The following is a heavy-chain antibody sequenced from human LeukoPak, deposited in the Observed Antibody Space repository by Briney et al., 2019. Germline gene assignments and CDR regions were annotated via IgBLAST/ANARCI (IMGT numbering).Heavy chain of an antibody. CDR1: GFTFSNYW. J-gene: IGHJ4*02. D-gene: IGHD5-24*01. CDR2: IWYDGSNK. V-gene: IGHV3-33*08. Sequence: HPGGSLRLSCAASGFTFSNYWMHWVRQAPGKGLEWVAVIWYDGSNKYYADSVKGRFTISRDNSKNTLYLQMNSLRAEDTAVYYCARAPEMATSLVDYWGQGTLVTVSS. CDR3: ARAPEMATSLVDY.